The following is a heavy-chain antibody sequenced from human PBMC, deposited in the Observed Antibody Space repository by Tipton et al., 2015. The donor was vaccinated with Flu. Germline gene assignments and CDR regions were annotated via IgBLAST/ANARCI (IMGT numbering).Heavy chain of an antibody. CDR1: GFTFSSYG. D-gene: IGHD2-21*02. Sequence: QVQLVQSGGGVVQPGRSLRLSCAASGFTFSSYGMHWVRQAPGKGLEWVAVISYDGSNKYYADSGKGRFTISRDNSKNTLYLQMNSLRAEDTAVYYCAKDPDGAYCGGDCYSGFDYWGQGTLVTVSS. J-gene: IGHJ4*02. CDR3: AKDPDGAYCGGDCYSGFDY. CDR2: ISYDGSNK. V-gene: IGHV3-30*18.